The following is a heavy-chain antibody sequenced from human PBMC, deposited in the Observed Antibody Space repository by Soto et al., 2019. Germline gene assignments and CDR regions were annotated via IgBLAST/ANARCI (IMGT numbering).Heavy chain of an antibody. D-gene: IGHD2-2*01. CDR1: GGSINYSSYY. Sequence: SETLSLTCSVSGGSINYSSYYWGWIRQPPGKGLEWVGGIFYTGTTYYSPSLKDRVTISVDTSKNSFSLNLTSVTAADTAVYFCARLVVVAPVANAWGQGPLGTASS. CDR3: ARLVVVAPVANA. V-gene: IGHV4-39*02. CDR2: IFYTGTT. J-gene: IGHJ5*02.